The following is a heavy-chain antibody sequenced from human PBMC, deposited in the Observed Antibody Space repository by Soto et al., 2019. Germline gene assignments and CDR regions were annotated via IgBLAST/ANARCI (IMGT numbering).Heavy chain of an antibody. D-gene: IGHD1-26*01. CDR2: ISHNAGSI. CDR3: VKDRWVDY. CDR1: GFTFRNYA. J-gene: IGHJ4*02. Sequence: VGSLRLSCSVFGFTFRNYAMHWVRQAPGKGLEYVSSISHNAGSIYYADSVKGRFTISRDNSKGTLYLQMSSLRPEDTAVYYCVKDRWVDYWGQGALVTVSS. V-gene: IGHV3-64D*08.